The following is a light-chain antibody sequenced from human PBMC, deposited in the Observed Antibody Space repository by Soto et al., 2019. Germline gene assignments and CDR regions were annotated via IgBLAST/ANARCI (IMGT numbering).Light chain of an antibody. V-gene: IGKV1-5*01. CDR3: QQSYSTPIT. CDR1: QSISSW. J-gene: IGKJ5*01. Sequence: DFQMPHSPSTISASVLSRVPITWLASQSISSWLAWYHQKPGKAPNLLIYDASSLESGVPSRFSGRGSGTDFTLTISSLQPDDFATYYCQQSYSTPITFGQGTQLEIK. CDR2: DAS.